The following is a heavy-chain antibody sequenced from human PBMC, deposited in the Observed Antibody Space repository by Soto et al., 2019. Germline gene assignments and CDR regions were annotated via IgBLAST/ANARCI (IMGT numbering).Heavy chain of an antibody. J-gene: IGHJ6*02. D-gene: IGHD3-3*01. CDR3: ARVVTIFGVVPHYYYGMDV. Sequence: QVQLVQSGAEVKKPGSSVKVSCKASGGTFSSYAISWVRQAPGQGLEWMGGIIPIFGTANYAQKFQGRVTITADEATSTADMELSSLSSEDTAVYYCARVVTIFGVVPHYYYGMDVWGQGTTVTVSS. CDR2: IIPIFGTA. V-gene: IGHV1-69*12. CDR1: GGTFSSYA.